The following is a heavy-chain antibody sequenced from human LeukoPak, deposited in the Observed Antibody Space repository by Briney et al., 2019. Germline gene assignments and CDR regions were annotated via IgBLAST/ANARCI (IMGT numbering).Heavy chain of an antibody. D-gene: IGHD1-26*01. Sequence: GASVKVSCKASGYTFTSYYLQWVRQAPGQGLEWMGIINPSGGSTNYAQKFQGRVTMTRDTSTSTVYMELSSLRSEDTAVYFCATEGIVGASYYGMDVWGQGTTVTVSS. CDR3: ATEGIVGASYYGMDV. CDR2: INPSGGST. J-gene: IGHJ6*02. CDR1: GYTFTSYY. V-gene: IGHV1-46*01.